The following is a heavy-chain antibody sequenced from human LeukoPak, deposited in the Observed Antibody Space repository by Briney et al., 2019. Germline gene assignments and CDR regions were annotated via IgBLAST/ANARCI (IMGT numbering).Heavy chain of an antibody. D-gene: IGHD6-13*01. CDR2: ISAGNGNT. J-gene: IGHJ4*02. Sequence: GASVKVSCKASGCTFTSYAMHWVRQAPGQRLEWMGWISAGNGNTKYSQKFQGRVTITRDTSASTAYMELSSLRSGDTAVYYCARDERYSAIDYWGQGTLVIVSS. CDR3: ARDERYSAIDY. V-gene: IGHV1-3*01. CDR1: GCTFTSYA.